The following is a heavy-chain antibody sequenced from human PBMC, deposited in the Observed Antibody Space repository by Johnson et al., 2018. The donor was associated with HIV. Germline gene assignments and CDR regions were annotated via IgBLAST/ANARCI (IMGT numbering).Heavy chain of an antibody. CDR2: ISWNSGTI. CDR1: GFTFDDYA. CDR3: AREAVTLGGGGHGFDI. V-gene: IGHV3-9*01. D-gene: IGHD3-16*01. Sequence: EVQLVESGGGVVQPGRSLRLSCAASGFTFDDYAIHWVRQAPGKGLEWVSGISWNSGTIGYADSVKGRFTISRDNAKSSLYLQMNSLRVEDTAVYYCAREAVTLGGGGHGFDIWGQGTMVTVSS. J-gene: IGHJ3*02.